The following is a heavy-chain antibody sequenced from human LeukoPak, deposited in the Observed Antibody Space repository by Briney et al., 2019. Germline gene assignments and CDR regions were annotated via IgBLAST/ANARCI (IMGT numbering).Heavy chain of an antibody. J-gene: IGHJ4*02. CDR3: AKLPHGKIVATIHFDY. V-gene: IGHV3-23*01. CDR2: ISGSGGST. CDR1: GFTFDDYG. Sequence: GGSLRLSCAASGFTFDDYGMSWVRQAPGKGLEWVSAISGSGGSTYYADSVKGRFTISRDNSKNTLYLQMNSLRAEDTAVYYCAKLPHGKIVATIHFDYWGQGTLVTVSS. D-gene: IGHD5-12*01.